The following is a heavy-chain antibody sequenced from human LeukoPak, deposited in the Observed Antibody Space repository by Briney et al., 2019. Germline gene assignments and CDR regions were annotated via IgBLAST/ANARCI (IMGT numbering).Heavy chain of an antibody. Sequence: ASVKVSCKASGYTFTGYYMHWVGQAPGQGLEWMGWINPNSGGTNYAQKFQGRVTMTRNTSISTAYMELSSLRSEDTAVYYCARRRAAADSYYYYYGMDVWGQGTTVTVSS. CDR1: GYTFTGYY. CDR2: INPNSGGT. CDR3: ARRRAAADSYYYYYGMDV. D-gene: IGHD6-13*01. J-gene: IGHJ6*02. V-gene: IGHV1-2*02.